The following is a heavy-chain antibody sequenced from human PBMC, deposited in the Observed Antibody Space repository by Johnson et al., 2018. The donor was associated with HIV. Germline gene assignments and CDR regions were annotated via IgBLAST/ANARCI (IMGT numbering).Heavy chain of an antibody. CDR3: ARDLSRWELHPLSAFDI. Sequence: QVQLVESGGGVVQPGRSLRLSCAASGFTFNNYAMHWVRRAPGKGLEWVAVISSDGTTKYDADSVQGRFTISRDNSNNTLYLQMNSLRAEDTAVYYCARDLSRWELHPLSAFDIWGQGTMVTVSS. J-gene: IGHJ3*02. CDR2: ISSDGTTK. V-gene: IGHV3-30*04. D-gene: IGHD4-23*01. CDR1: GFTFNNYA.